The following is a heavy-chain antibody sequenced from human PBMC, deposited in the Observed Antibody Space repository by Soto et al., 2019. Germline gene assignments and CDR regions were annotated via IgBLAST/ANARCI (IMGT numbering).Heavy chain of an antibody. J-gene: IGHJ6*02. CDR2: IWYDGSNK. Sequence: RGPLRLSCAASGFPFSSYGMHLVLQAPGKGLEWVAFIWYDGSNKYYADSVKGRFTLSRDNSKNTLYLQINSLRAEDTAVYYCASDGRDSRFLEWFYYGMDVWGQGTKVTVSS. CDR1: GFPFSSYG. CDR3: ASDGRDSRFLEWFYYGMDV. D-gene: IGHD3-3*01. V-gene: IGHV3-33*01.